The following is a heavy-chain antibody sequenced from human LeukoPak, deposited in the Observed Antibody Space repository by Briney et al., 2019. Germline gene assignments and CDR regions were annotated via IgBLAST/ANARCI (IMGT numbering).Heavy chain of an antibody. CDR1: GYTFTSYG. D-gene: IGHD6-13*01. CDR2: ISAYNGNT. CDR3: ARDGTRQQLGRYYYYYMDV. V-gene: IGHV1-18*01. J-gene: IGHJ6*03. Sequence: ASVKVSCKASGYTFTSYGISWVRQAPGQGLEWMGWISAYNGNTNYAQKLQGRVTMTTDTSTSTAYMELRSLGSDDTAVYYCARDGTRQQLGRYYYYYMDVWGKGTTVTVSS.